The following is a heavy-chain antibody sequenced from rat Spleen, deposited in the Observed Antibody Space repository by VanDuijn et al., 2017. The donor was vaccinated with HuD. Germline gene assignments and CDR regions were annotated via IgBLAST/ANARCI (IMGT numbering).Heavy chain of an antibody. CDR3: TGGKYYRCYVMDA. V-gene: IGHV5S23*01. D-gene: IGHD1-5*01. Sequence: EVQLVESGGGLVQPGRSLKLSCVASGFTFSNYGMAWVRRAPTKGLEWVASISPSGGSTYYRDSVKGRFTISRDNAKSTLYLQMDSLRYEDTATYYCTGGKYYRCYVMDAWGQGASVTVSS. J-gene: IGHJ4*01. CDR1: GFTFSNYG. CDR2: ISPSGGST.